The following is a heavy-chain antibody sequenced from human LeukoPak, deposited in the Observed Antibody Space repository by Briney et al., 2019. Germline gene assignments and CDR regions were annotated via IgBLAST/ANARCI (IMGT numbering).Heavy chain of an antibody. CDR1: GFTFSDYY. D-gene: IGHD3-10*01. CDR3: ARYYYGSGSSWNYYYMDV. CDR2: ISSSGSTI. Sequence: GGSLRLSCAASGFTFSDYYMSWICQAPGKGLEWVSYISSSGSTIYYADSVKGRFTISRDNAKNSLYLQMNSLRAEDTAVYYCARYYYGSGSSWNYYYMDVWGKGTTVTVSS. J-gene: IGHJ6*03. V-gene: IGHV3-11*04.